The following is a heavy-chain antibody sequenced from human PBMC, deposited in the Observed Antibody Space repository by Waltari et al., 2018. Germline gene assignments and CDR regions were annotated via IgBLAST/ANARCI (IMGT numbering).Heavy chain of an antibody. D-gene: IGHD1-26*01. V-gene: IGHV3-74*03. CDR1: GFSFNTFW. CDR3: VAEGSNSVHH. CDR2: INSAGTGT. J-gene: IGHJ5*02. Sequence: EVQVVESGGGLVQPGGSLRLSCAASGFSFNTFWMHWVRQAPGKGLVGVSRINSAGTGTKYADFVQGRFTISRDNGKNTLFLQMNSLKVDDTAVYYCVAEGSNSVHHLGHGTLVTVSS.